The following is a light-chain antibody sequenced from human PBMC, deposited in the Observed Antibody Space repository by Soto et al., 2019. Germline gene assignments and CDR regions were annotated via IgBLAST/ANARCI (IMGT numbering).Light chain of an antibody. CDR1: QSILYSSNNKNY. J-gene: IGKJ1*01. CDR3: QQYFTSSWT. V-gene: IGKV4-1*01. CDR2: WAS. Sequence: SVMTQSPDSLAVSLCESATINFKSSQSILYSSNNKNYLAWFQQGPGQPPRLLLYWASTRESGVSDRFNGSGSGTDFTLTISSLQAEDAAVYYCQQYFTSSWTFGQGTKVDIK.